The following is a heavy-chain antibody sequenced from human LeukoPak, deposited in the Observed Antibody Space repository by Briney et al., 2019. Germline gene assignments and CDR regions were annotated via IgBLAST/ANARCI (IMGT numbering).Heavy chain of an antibody. J-gene: IGHJ3*02. Sequence: SETLSLTCTVSGGSISGYYWSWIRQPPGKELEWIGYIYYSGSTNYNPPLKSRVAISVDTSKNQFSLKLRSVTAADTAVYYCARDTDAFDIWGQGTMVTVSS. CDR3: ARDTDAFDI. CDR1: GGSISGYY. CDR2: IYYSGST. V-gene: IGHV4-59*01.